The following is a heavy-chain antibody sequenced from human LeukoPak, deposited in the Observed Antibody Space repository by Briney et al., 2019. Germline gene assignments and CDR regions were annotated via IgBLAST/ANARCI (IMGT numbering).Heavy chain of an antibody. J-gene: IGHJ3*01. V-gene: IGHV3-72*01. Sequence: GGSLRLSCAASGFLFSSYWMSWVRQAPGKGLEWVGRIRNKANSYTTEYVASVKGRFTISRDDSKNSLSLQMNSLKTEDTAMYYCASNVDSGFDVWGQGKMVTVSS. CDR3: ASNVDSGFDV. D-gene: IGHD5-12*01. CDR2: IRNKANSYTT. CDR1: GFLFSSYW.